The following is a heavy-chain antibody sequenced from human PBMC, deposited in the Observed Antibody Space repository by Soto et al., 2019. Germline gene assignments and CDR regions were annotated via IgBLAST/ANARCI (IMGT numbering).Heavy chain of an antibody. D-gene: IGHD3-3*02. CDR3: ARYIRGPTVFYFDF. J-gene: IGHJ4*02. CDR2: VTYNGDNT. CDR1: GFTFRSYA. V-gene: IGHV3-23*01. Sequence: EVQLLESGGGLVQPGGSLRLSCAASGFTFRSYAMTWVRQAPGKGLEWVSVVTYNGDNTYYAESVKGRFTISRDNSREKVDLQMNSPTAEDKAVYYCARYIRGPTVFYFDFWGPGVLVPVSS.